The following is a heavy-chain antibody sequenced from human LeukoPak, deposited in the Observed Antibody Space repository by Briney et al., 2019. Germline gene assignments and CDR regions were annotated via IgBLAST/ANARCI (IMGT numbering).Heavy chain of an antibody. Sequence: GGSLRLSCAASGFTFSSYAMSWVRQAPGKGLEWVSIISGSGDSTYYADSVKGRFTISRDNSKNTLYLQMNSLRAEDTAVYYXXXXXXXXXXXXXXGGRCLQSNPFFDYWGQGTLVTVSS. D-gene: IGHD2-15*01. CDR2: ISGSGDST. J-gene: IGHJ4*02. V-gene: IGHV3-23*01. CDR3: XXXXXXXXXXXXXGGRCLQSNPFFDY. CDR1: GFTFSSYA.